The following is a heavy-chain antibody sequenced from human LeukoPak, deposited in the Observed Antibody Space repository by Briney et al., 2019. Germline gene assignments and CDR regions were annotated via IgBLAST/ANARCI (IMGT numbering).Heavy chain of an antibody. CDR2: IYYSGST. CDR1: GGSISSYY. J-gene: IGHJ5*02. Sequence: SETLSLTCTVSGGSISSYYWSWIRQPPGKGLEWIGYIYYSGSTYYNPSLKSRVTISVDTSKNQFSLKLSSVTAADTAVYYCARDPSSHPVWFDPWGQGTLVTVSS. D-gene: IGHD6-13*01. V-gene: IGHV4-59*12. CDR3: ARDPSSHPVWFDP.